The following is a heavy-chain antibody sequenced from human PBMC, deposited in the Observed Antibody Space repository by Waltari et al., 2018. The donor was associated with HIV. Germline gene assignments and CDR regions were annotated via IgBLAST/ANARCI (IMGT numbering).Heavy chain of an antibody. Sequence: EVQLVASGGGLVQPGGCLRLSCAASGFTFSDRYMDWVRQAPGKGLEWVARSRNKANSYTTEYAASVKGRFTISRDESANSLFLQMNSLKTEDTAVYYCAASEPRSGWRSFDYWGQGSLVTVSS. V-gene: IGHV3-72*01. D-gene: IGHD6-19*01. J-gene: IGHJ4*02. CDR1: GFTFSDRY. CDR3: AASEPRSGWRSFDY. CDR2: SRNKANSYTT.